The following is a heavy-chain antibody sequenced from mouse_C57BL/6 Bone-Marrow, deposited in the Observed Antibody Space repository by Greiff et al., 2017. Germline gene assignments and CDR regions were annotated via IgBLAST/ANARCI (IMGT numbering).Heavy chain of an antibody. V-gene: IGHV1-85*01. Sequence: QVQLQQSGPELVKPGASVKLSCKASGYTFTSYDINWVKQRPGQGLEWIGWIYPRDGSTKYNEKFKGKAPLTVDTYSCTAYMERHSLTSEDSAVYFCARLEFDGSSGDWYFDVWGTGTTVTVSS. CDR1: GYTFTSYD. D-gene: IGHD1-1*01. CDR2: IYPRDGST. CDR3: ARLEFDGSSGDWYFDV. J-gene: IGHJ1*03.